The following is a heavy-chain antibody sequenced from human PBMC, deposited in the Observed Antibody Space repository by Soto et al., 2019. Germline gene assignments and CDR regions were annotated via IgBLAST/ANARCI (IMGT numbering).Heavy chain of an antibody. D-gene: IGHD1-26*01. V-gene: IGHV4-59*08. J-gene: IGHJ5*02. CDR2: IYYSGRT. Sequence: QVQLQESGPGLVKPSETLSLTCTVSGGSISSYYWSWIRQTPGKGLEWIGYIYYSGRTNYNPSLKSRVPISVDTSKKRFSLTLTAVTAADTAGYCCARGGWDSWFDPWGQGTLVTVSS. CDR1: GGSISSYY. CDR3: ARGGWDSWFDP.